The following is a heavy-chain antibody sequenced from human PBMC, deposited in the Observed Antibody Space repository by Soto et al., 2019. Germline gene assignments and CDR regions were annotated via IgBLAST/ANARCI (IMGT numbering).Heavy chain of an antibody. J-gene: IGHJ6*02. CDR1: VFTFSNYG. CDR3: ARDRRQLARIYFYYGMDV. D-gene: IGHD6-6*01. CDR2: ISYDGSNI. Sequence: GGSLRLACASSVFTFSNYGMHWVRQAPGKGLEWVAVISYDGSNIYYADSVNGRFTISRDNSRNTLYLQMSGLRAEDTAVYYCARDRRQLARIYFYYGMDVWGQGTTVTVSS. V-gene: IGHV3-30*03.